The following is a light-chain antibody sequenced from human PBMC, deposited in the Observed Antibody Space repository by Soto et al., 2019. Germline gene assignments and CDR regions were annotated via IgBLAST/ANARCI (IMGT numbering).Light chain of an antibody. CDR3: QQYINWPRT. V-gene: IGKV3-15*01. J-gene: IGKJ1*01. CDR2: GAS. Sequence: EIVMTQSPATLSVSRGERATLXXRASQSVSSELAWYQQKPGQAPRXLIYGASTRATGIPARFSGSGAGAEFTLTISSLQSEDFAIYYCQQYINWPRTFGQGTKVDIK. CDR1: QSVSSE.